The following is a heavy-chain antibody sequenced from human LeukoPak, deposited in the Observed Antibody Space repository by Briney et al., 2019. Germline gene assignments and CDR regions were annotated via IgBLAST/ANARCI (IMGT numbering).Heavy chain of an antibody. Sequence: SETLSLTCTVSGGSTSGSYWSWVRQPAGKGLEWIGRIYTSGSTNYNPSLQSRVTMSVDTSKNQFSLKLRSVTAAGTAVYYCATQAAGGPLHYWGQGTLVTVSS. J-gene: IGHJ4*02. CDR2: IYTSGST. V-gene: IGHV4-4*07. CDR3: ATQAAGGPLHY. D-gene: IGHD2-15*01. CDR1: GGSTSGSY.